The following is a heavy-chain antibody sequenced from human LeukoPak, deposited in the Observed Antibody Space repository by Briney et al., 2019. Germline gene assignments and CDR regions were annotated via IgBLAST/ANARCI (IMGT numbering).Heavy chain of an antibody. J-gene: IGHJ4*02. V-gene: IGHV1-2*02. D-gene: IGHD2-15*01. CDR1: GYTFTGYY. Sequence: ASVKVSCKASGYTFTGYYMHWVRQAPGQGLEWMGWINPNSGGTNYAQKFQGRVTMTRDTSISTAYMELSRLRSDDTAVYYCARDDGVVAAVDYWGQGTLVTVSS. CDR3: ARDDGVVAAVDY. CDR2: INPNSGGT.